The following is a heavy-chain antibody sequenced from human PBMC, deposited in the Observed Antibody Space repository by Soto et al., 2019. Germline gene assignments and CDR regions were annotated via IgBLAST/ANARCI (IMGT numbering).Heavy chain of an antibody. J-gene: IGHJ4*02. Sequence: GGSLRLSCAASGFTFSDYPMNWVRQAPGKGLEWVSSIRTISSAIYFADSVRGRFTISRDNARNSLYLQMTSLRDEDTAVYYCATETPSFDYWGQGTLVTVSS. CDR2: IRTISSAI. D-gene: IGHD2-15*01. CDR3: ATETPSFDY. CDR1: GFTFSDYP. V-gene: IGHV3-48*02.